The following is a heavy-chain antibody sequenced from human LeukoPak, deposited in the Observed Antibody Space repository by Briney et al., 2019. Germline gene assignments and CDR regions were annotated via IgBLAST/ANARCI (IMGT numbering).Heavy chain of an antibody. V-gene: IGHV4-61*02. CDR1: GGSISSGSYY. CDR2: IYTSGST. CDR3: AQDYYDSSGYISY. Sequence: SQTLSLTCTVSGGSISSGSYYWSWIRQPAGKGLEWIGRIYTSGSTNYNPSLKSRVTISVDTSKNQFSLKLSSVTAADTAVYYCAQDYYDSSGYISYWGQGTLVTVSS. D-gene: IGHD3-22*01. J-gene: IGHJ4*02.